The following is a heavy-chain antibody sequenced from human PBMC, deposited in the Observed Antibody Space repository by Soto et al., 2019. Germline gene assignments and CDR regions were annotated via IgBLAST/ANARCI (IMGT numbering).Heavy chain of an antibody. V-gene: IGHV3-15*01. CDR1: AFTFNDAW. Sequence: PGGSLRLSCAASAFTFNDAWMSWVRQTPGKGLEWVGRIKSQTDGGTTDYAAPVKGRFTISRDDSKNTLYLQLNSLKTEDTAVYYCTTDWAPYDNSGPYPLHWGQGTLVTVSS. D-gene: IGHD3-22*01. J-gene: IGHJ4*02. CDR3: TTDWAPYDNSGPYPLH. CDR2: IKSQTDGGTT.